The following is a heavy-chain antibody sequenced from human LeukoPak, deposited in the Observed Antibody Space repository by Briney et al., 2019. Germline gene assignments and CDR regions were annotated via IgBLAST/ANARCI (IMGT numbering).Heavy chain of an antibody. V-gene: IGHV3-7*01. D-gene: IGHD2-2*01. CDR2: IKQDGSEK. CDR1: GFTFSDYY. Sequence: TGGSLRLSCAASGFTFSDYYMSWIRQAPGKGLEWVANIKQDGSEKYYVDSVKGRFTISRDNAKNSLYLQMNSLRAEDTAVYYCARVLRLGYCSSWGQGTLVTVSS. CDR3: ARVLRLGYCSS. J-gene: IGHJ4*02.